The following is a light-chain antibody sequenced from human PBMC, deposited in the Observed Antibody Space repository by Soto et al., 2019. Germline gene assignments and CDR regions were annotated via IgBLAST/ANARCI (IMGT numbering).Light chain of an antibody. Sequence: EIVLTQSPGTLSLSPGERATLSCRASQSVSSIYFAWYQQKPGQAPRLLIYGASSRATGIPDRFSGSGSGTDFTLTISRLEPEDFAVYYCQQFGPSPPRTFGQGTRLEIK. CDR3: QQFGPSPPRT. CDR2: GAS. CDR1: QSVSSIY. V-gene: IGKV3-20*01. J-gene: IGKJ5*01.